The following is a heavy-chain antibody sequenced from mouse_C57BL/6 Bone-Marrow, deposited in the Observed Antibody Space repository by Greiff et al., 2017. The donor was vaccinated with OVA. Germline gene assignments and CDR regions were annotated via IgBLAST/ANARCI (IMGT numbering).Heavy chain of an antibody. CDR2: IYPGNSDT. V-gene: IGHV1-5*01. D-gene: IGHD1-1*01. J-gene: IGHJ2*01. CDR1: GYTFTSYW. CDR3: TKVGITTYFDY. Sequence: VQLQQSGTVLARPGASVKMSCKTSGYTFTSYWMHWVKQRPGQGLEWIGAIYPGNSDTSYNQKFKGKAKLTAVTSASTAYMELSSLTNEDSAVYFRTKVGITTYFDYWGQGNTLTVSS.